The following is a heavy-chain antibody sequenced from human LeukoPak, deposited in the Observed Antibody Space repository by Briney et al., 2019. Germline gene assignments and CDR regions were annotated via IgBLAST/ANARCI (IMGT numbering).Heavy chain of an antibody. Sequence: SETLSLTCAVYGGSFSGYYWSWIRQPPEKGLEWIGEINHSGSTNYNPSLKSRVTISVDTSKNQFSLKLSSVTAADTAVYYCARVKVDYVWGSYRYTPASAFDYWGQGTLVTVSS. CDR2: INHSGST. D-gene: IGHD3-16*02. CDR3: ARVKVDYVWGSYRYTPASAFDY. J-gene: IGHJ4*02. V-gene: IGHV4-34*01. CDR1: GGSFSGYY.